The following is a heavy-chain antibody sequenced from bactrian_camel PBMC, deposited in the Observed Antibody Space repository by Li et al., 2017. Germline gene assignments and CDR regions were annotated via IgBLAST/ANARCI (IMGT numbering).Heavy chain of an antibody. CDR3: VRARAGGSWSGYDY. J-gene: IGHJ4*01. D-gene: IGHD6*01. CDR1: GYTFSSYW. Sequence: HVQLVESGGGLVQPGGSLRLSCAASGYTFSSYWMYWVRRAPGKGLEWVSTGRFTITRDIAKNTTYLQMNSLKPDDTAVYYCVRARAGGSWSGYDYWGQGTQVTVS. V-gene: IGHV3S26*01.